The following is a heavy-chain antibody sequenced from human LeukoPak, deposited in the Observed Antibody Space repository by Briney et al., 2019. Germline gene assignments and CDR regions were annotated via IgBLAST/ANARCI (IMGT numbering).Heavy chain of an antibody. CDR2: IIPIFGTA. CDR1: GGTFSSYA. Sequence: SVKVSCKASGGTFSSYAISWARQAPGQGLEWMGGIIPIFGTANYAQKFQGRVTITADESTSTAYMELSSLRSEDTAVYYCARARGYSYGLIGYWGQGTLVTVSS. V-gene: IGHV1-69*01. D-gene: IGHD5-18*01. CDR3: ARARGYSYGLIGY. J-gene: IGHJ4*02.